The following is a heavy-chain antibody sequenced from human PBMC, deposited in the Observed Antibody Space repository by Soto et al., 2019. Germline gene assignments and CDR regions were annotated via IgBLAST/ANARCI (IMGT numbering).Heavy chain of an antibody. CDR1: GFTFSTYW. CDR2: INSDASHT. J-gene: IGHJ5*02. Sequence: EVQLVESGGGLVQPGGSLRLSCAASGFTFSTYWMHWIRQVPGKGLEWVSRINSDASHTYYADSVKGRFTITRDNCKNNLHLEKNGLKAEDTTVYVWVRDSNGIATSCDGNWFVPWGQGNLDTVS. V-gene: IGHV3-74*01. CDR3: VRDSNGIATSCDGNWFVP. D-gene: IGHD2-2*01.